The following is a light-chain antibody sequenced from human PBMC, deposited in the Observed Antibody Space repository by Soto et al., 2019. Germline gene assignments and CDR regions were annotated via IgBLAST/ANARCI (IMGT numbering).Light chain of an antibody. Sequence: ESVLTQSPGTLSLSPGERATLSCRASQSVSSNYLAWYQQKPGQAPRLLIYGTSSRATGVPDRFSGSGSGTDFTLTISRLEPEDFAVYYCHQYNTSPWTFGQGTKVDIK. CDR3: HQYNTSPWT. CDR1: QSVSSNY. CDR2: GTS. J-gene: IGKJ1*01. V-gene: IGKV3-20*01.